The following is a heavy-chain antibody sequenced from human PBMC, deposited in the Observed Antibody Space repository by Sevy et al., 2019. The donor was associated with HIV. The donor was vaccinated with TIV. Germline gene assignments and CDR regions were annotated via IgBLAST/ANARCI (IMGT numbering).Heavy chain of an antibody. CDR1: GFTVSGNY. Sequence: GGSLRLSCEASGFTVSGNYMAWVRLAPGKGLEWVSLIDSGGSTYYVDSVKGSFTISRDNAKNTLSLQMNPLRAEDTAVYFCARDRYYDASGYYYYYYGMDVWGQGTTVTVSS. D-gene: IGHD3-22*01. V-gene: IGHV3-66*01. CDR3: ARDRYYDASGYYYYYYGMDV. J-gene: IGHJ6*02. CDR2: IDSGGST.